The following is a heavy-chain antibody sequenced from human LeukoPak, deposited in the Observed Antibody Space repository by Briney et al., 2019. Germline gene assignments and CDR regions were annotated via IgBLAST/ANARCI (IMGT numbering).Heavy chain of an antibody. J-gene: IGHJ4*02. CDR1: GFTFSDYY. CDR3: ARDVEVRAFDWFLPAPVFDH. D-gene: IGHD3-9*01. V-gene: IGHV3-11*01. Sequence: GGSLRLSCAASGFTFSDYYMRWIRQAAGKGLEWVSYISNSGSTIYYADSVKGRFTISRDNDKNSLYVHMNNLRAEDTAVYYCARDVEVRAFDWFLPAPVFDHWGQGALVTVSS. CDR2: ISNSGSTI.